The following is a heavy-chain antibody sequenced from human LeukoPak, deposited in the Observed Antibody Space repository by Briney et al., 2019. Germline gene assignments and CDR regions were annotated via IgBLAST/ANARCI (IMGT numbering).Heavy chain of an antibody. CDR1: GFTFSSCW. CDR3: AKSRDGYNGH. D-gene: IGHD5-24*01. J-gene: IGHJ4*02. V-gene: IGHV3-74*01. Sequence: GGSLRLPCAASGFTFSSCWMHWVRQAPGKGLVWVSRINSDGSSTSYADSVKGRFTISRDNAKNTLYLQMNSLRAEDTAVYYCAKSRDGYNGHWGQGTLVTVSS. CDR2: INSDGSST.